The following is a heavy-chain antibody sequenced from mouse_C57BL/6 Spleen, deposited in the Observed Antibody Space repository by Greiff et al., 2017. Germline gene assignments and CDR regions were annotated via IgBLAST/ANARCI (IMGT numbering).Heavy chain of an antibody. CDR1: GYTFTSYW. J-gene: IGHJ1*03. V-gene: IGHV1-64*01. D-gene: IGHD1-1*01. CDR3: ARGHYYGSSLYFDV. CDR2: IHPNSGST. Sequence: QVQLQQPGAELVKPGASVKLSCKASGYTFTSYWMHWVKQRPGQGLEWIGMIHPNSGSTNYNEKFKSKATLTVDKSSSTAYMQLSSLTSEDSAVYYCARGHYYGSSLYFDVWGTGTTVTVSS.